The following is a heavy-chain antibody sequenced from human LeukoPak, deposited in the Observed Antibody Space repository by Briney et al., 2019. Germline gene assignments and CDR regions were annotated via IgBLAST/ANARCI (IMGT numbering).Heavy chain of an antibody. J-gene: IGHJ5*02. V-gene: IGHV1-69*02. CDR2: IIPILGIA. Sequence: SVKVSCKASGGTFSSYTISWVRQAPGQGLEWMGRIIPILGIANYAQKFQGRVTITADKSTSTAYMELSSLGSEDTAVYYCARYYYDSSGPGAFDPWGQGTLVTVSS. CDR3: ARYYYDSSGPGAFDP. CDR1: GGTFSSYT. D-gene: IGHD3-22*01.